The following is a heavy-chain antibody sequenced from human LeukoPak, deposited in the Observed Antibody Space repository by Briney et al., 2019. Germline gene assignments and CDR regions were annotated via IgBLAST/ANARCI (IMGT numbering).Heavy chain of an antibody. V-gene: IGHV3-30*18. CDR3: AKDRFGNYDILTGPLGY. J-gene: IGHJ4*02. CDR2: ISYDGSNK. Sequence: GGSLRLSCAASGFTFSSYGMHWVRQAPGKGLEWVAVISYDGSNKYYADSVKGRFTISRDNSKNTLYLQVNSLRAEDTAVYYCAKDRFGNYDILTGPLGYWGQGTLVTVSS. CDR1: GFTFSSYG. D-gene: IGHD3-9*01.